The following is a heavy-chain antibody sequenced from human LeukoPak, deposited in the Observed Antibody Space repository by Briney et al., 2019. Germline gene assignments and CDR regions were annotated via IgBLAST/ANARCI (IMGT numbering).Heavy chain of an antibody. Sequence: GGSLRLSCAASGFTYSSYWMDWVRQAPGKGLVWVSRVNRYGSRTNYADSVKGRFTISRDNAKNMLYLQMNSLRAEDTAVYYCVRDPGCTGGSCYIDYWGQGTLVTVSS. CDR2: VNRYGSRT. J-gene: IGHJ4*02. CDR1: GFTYSSYW. CDR3: VRDPGCTGGSCYIDY. D-gene: IGHD2-8*02. V-gene: IGHV3-74*01.